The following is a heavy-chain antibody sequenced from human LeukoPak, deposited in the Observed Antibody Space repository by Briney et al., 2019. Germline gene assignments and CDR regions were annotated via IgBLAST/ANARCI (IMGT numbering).Heavy chain of an antibody. J-gene: IGHJ5*02. CDR3: ARGGSSWYYEVEWFDP. CDR1: GGSISSYY. V-gene: IGHV4-4*07. CDR2: IYTSGST. Sequence: PSETLSLTCTVSGGSISSYYWSWIRQRAGKGLEWIGRIYTSGSTNYNHSLNSRVTVSVDTSQNQFPLKLSSVTDADTAVYYCARGGSSWYYEVEWFDPWGQGTLVTVSS. D-gene: IGHD6-13*01.